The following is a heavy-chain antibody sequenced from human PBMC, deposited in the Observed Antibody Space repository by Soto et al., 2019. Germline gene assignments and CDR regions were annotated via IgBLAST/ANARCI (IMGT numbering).Heavy chain of an antibody. D-gene: IGHD7-27*01. V-gene: IGHV4-31*03. CDR1: GGSISSGGYY. Sequence: QVQLQESGPGLVKPSQTLSLTCTVSGGSISSGGYYWSWIRQHPGKGLEWIGHFYYSGSTYYNPSFKSRVTMSVATSKNQFSLKLSSVTAADTAMYYCARVWGMTPDYWGQGTLVTVSS. CDR2: FYYSGST. CDR3: ARVWGMTPDY. J-gene: IGHJ4*02.